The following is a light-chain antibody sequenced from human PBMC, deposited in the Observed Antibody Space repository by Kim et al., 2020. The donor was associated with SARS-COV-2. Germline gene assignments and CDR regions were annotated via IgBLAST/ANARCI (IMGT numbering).Light chain of an antibody. CDR1: QSVSSY. Sequence: LSPGERATRSCRASQSVSSYLAWYQQKPGQAPRLLIYDASNRATGIPARFSGSGSGTDFTLTISSLEPEDFAVYYCQQRSNRPLTFGQGTRLEIK. J-gene: IGKJ5*01. CDR3: QQRSNRPLT. V-gene: IGKV3-11*01. CDR2: DAS.